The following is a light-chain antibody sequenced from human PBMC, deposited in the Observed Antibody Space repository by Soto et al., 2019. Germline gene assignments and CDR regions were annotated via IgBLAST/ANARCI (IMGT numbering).Light chain of an antibody. CDR2: SNN. CDR1: SSNIGSNT. CDR3: AAWDDSLTHVV. V-gene: IGLV1-44*01. J-gene: IGLJ2*01. Sequence: QSVLTQPPSASGTPGQRVTISCSGSSSNIGSNTVNWYQQLPGTAPKLLIYSNNQRPSGVPDRFSGSKSGTSAFLAISGLQSEDEADYYCAAWDDSLTHVVFGGGTKLTVL.